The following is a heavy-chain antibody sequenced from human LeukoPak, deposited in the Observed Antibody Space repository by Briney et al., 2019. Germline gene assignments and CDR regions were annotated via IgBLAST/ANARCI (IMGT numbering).Heavy chain of an antibody. V-gene: IGHV1-2*02. CDR1: GYTFTGYY. D-gene: IGHD6-19*01. J-gene: IGHJ4*02. CDR2: INPNSGGT. Sequence: GASVKVSCKASGYTFTGYYMHWVRQAPGQGLEWMGWINPNSGGTKYAQKFQGRVTMTRATSISTAYMERSRLRSDDTAVYYCARLYYGSGWYAPFDYWGQGTLVTVSS. CDR3: ARLYYGSGWYAPFDY.